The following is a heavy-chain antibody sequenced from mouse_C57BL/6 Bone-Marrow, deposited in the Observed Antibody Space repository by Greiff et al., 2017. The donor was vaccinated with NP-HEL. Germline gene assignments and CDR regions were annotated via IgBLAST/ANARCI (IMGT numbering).Heavy chain of an antibody. D-gene: IGHD2-1*01. CDR2: IYPSDSET. CDR1: GYTFTSYW. V-gene: IGHV1-61*01. Sequence: QVLLQQPGAELVRPGSSVKLSCKASGYTFTSYWMDWVKQRPGQGLEWIGNIYPSDSETHYNQKFKDKATLTVDKSSSTAYMQLSSLTSEDSAVYYCARRGYYGNYLDYWGQGTTLTVSS. J-gene: IGHJ2*01. CDR3: ARRGYYGNYLDY.